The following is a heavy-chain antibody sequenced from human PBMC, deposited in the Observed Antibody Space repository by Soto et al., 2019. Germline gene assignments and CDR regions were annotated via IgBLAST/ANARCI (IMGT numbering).Heavy chain of an antibody. CDR1: GGSISSYY. CDR2: IYYSGST. D-gene: IGHD1-26*01. Sequence: LSLTCTVSGGSISSYYWSWIRQPPGKGLEWIGYIYYSGSTNYNPSLKSRVTISVDTSKNQFSLKLSSVTAADTAVYYCARGGGSYYGPYYYYYYGMDVWGQGTTVTVSS. J-gene: IGHJ6*02. CDR3: ARGGGSYYGPYYYYYYGMDV. V-gene: IGHV4-59*01.